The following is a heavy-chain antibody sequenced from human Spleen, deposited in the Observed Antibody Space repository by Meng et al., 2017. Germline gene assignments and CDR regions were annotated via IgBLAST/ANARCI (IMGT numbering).Heavy chain of an antibody. D-gene: IGHD6-19*01. CDR3: AREVSSGWFATYFDS. V-gene: IGHV4-4*07. CDR2: IYTSGSS. Sequence: SETLSLTCTVSGGSISSYYWSWIRQPAGKGLEWIGRIYTSGSSNYNPSLKSRVTMSVDTSKNQFSLKLSSVTAADTAMYYCAREVSSGWFATYFDSWGQGTLVTVSS. CDR1: GGSISSYY. J-gene: IGHJ4*02.